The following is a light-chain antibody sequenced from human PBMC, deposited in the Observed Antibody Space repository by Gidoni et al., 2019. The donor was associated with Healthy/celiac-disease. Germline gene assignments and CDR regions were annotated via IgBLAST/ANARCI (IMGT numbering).Light chain of an antibody. CDR2: AAS. CDR3: QQSYSTPVT. V-gene: IGKV1-39*01. CDR1: QSISSY. J-gene: IGKJ2*01. Sequence: DIQMTQSPSSLSASVGDRVTSTCLASQSISSYLNWYQQTPGKAPKLLIYAASSFQSGVPSRFSGSGSGTDFTLTISSLQPEDFATYYCQQSYSTPVTFGQGTKLEIK.